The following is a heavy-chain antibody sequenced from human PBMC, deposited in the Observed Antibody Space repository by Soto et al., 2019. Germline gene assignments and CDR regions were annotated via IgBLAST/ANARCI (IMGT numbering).Heavy chain of an antibody. CDR3: ARGKRGSSWYRGEEKFYYYGMDV. Sequence: SETLSLTCTAYGESFNGYYWSWIRQPPGKGLEWIGEIHHSGSTNYNPSLKSRVTFSIDTSKRQFSLKVRSVTAADTAVYYCARGKRGSSWYRGEEKFYYYGMDVWGQGTPVTVSS. CDR1: GESFNGYY. D-gene: IGHD6-13*01. J-gene: IGHJ6*02. V-gene: IGHV4-34*01. CDR2: IHHSGST.